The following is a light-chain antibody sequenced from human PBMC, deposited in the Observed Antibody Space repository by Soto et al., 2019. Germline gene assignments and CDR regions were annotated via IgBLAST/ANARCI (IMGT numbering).Light chain of an antibody. J-gene: IGLJ1*01. CDR1: SSDVGGYDY. V-gene: IGLV2-14*01. CDR3: SSYTTGSTHV. CDR2: EVS. Sequence: QSALTQPASVSGSPGQSITISCTGTSSDVGGYDYVSWYQQHPGRAPKLLIYEVSNRPSRISNRFSGSKSGNVASLTISGLQAEDEADYYCSSYTTGSTHVFGPGTKLTVL.